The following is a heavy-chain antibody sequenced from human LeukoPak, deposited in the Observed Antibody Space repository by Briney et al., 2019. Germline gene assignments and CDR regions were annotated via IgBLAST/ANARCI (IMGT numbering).Heavy chain of an antibody. CDR3: AREIAVAGTRYFQH. Sequence: SETLSLTCTVSGGSISSYYWSWIRQPPGKGLEWIGYIYYSGSTNYNPSLKSRVTISVDMSKNQFSLKLSSVTAADTAVYYCAREIAVAGTRYFQHWGQGTLVTVSS. CDR1: GGSISSYY. V-gene: IGHV4-59*01. J-gene: IGHJ1*01. D-gene: IGHD6-19*01. CDR2: IYYSGST.